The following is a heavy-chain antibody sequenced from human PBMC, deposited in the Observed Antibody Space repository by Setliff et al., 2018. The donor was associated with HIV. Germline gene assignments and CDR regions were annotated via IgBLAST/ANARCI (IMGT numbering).Heavy chain of an antibody. CDR2: IYDSGST. CDR1: GGSTSNEY. J-gene: IGHJ3*02. Sequence: SETLSLTCTVSGGSTSNEYWSWIRQPPGKGLEWIGYIYDSGSTKYNTSLKSRVTISIDTSKSQISLKLTSVTAADSAMYHCARVFYFDSSGYYQRGDVFDIWGQGTMVTVSS. V-gene: IGHV4-59*01. CDR3: ARVFYFDSSGYYQRGDVFDI. D-gene: IGHD3-22*01.